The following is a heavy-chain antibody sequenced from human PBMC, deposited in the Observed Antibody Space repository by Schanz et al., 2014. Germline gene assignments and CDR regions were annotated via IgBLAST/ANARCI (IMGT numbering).Heavy chain of an antibody. V-gene: IGHV3-23*04. J-gene: IGHJ4*02. D-gene: IGHD3-9*01. CDR1: GFTFSNYA. Sequence: EAQLVESGGGLVQPRGSLRLSCAASGFTFSNYAMGWVRQTPGKGLEWVSTLSGSGAGTFYADSVKGRFTISRDNSENTLYLQMNSLRAEDTAVYYCAKRNHDMQSLPHDYWGQGTLVIVSS. CDR3: AKRNHDMQSLPHDY. CDR2: LSGSGAGT.